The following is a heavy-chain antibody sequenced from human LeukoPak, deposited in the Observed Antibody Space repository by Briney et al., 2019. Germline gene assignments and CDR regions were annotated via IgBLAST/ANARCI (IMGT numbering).Heavy chain of an antibody. Sequence: GGSLRLSCAASGFTYSSYAMTWVRQAPGKGLEWVSAISGSGGSTYYADSVKGRLTISRDNSKNTLYLQMNSLRAEDTAVYYCAKAGLSRGYMDVWGKGTTVTVSS. CDR2: ISGSGGST. CDR1: GFTYSSYA. V-gene: IGHV3-23*01. J-gene: IGHJ6*03. CDR3: AKAGLSRGYMDV. D-gene: IGHD2/OR15-2a*01.